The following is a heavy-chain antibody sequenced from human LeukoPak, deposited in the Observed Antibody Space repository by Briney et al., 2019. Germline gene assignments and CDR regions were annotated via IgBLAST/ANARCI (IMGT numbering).Heavy chain of an antibody. CDR1: GYTFINYA. V-gene: IGHV1-3*01. CDR3: ARTQGVYYGGNSGAFDI. D-gene: IGHD4-23*01. J-gene: IGHJ3*02. CDR2: INAGIGNT. Sequence: ASVKVSCKASGYTFINYAMHWVRQAPGQRLEWMGWINAGIGNTKCSEKFQGRVTITRDTSASIAHMELSSLRSKDTAVYYCARTQGVYYGGNSGAFDIWGQGTMVTVSS.